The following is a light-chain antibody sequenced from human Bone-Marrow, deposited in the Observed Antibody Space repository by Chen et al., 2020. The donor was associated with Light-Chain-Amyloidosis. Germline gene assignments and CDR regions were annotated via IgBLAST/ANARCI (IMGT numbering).Light chain of an antibody. CDR1: DLPTKY. Sequence: SYELTQPPSVAVSPGQTARITCSGDDLPTKYAYWYQQKPAPAPVLVIHRDTERPSGISERFSGSSSSTKATLTISGVQAEDDADYHCQSADSSCTYEVIFGGGTKMTVL. CDR3: QSADSSCTYEVI. V-gene: IGLV3-25*03. CDR2: RDT. J-gene: IGLJ2*01.